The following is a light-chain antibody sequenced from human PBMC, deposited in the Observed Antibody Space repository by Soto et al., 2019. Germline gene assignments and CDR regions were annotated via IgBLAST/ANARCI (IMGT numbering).Light chain of an antibody. CDR1: QSIKTY. CDR2: AAS. V-gene: IGKV1-39*01. CDR3: QQTYSTLFT. Sequence: DIQMTQSPTSLSASLGDRVTITCRASQSIKTYLNWYQQKPGKAPKLLIYAASTLQSGVPSRFSGSGSQTDFTLTISSLQPEDVAIYFCQQTYSTLFTFGPGTKVDF. J-gene: IGKJ3*01.